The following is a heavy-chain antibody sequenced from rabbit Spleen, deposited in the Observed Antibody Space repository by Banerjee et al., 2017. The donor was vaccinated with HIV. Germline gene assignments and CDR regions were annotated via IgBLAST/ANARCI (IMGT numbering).Heavy chain of an antibody. Sequence: QEQLVESGGGLVQPGGSLNLSCKASGFDFSGYGMSWVRQAPGKGLEWIACINTYTDKGVYATWAKGRFTISRTSSTTVTLQMTSLTAADTATYFCARDLTSIIGWNFNLWGQGTLVTVS. V-gene: IGHV1S45*01. CDR1: GFDFSGYG. CDR3: ARDLTSIIGWNFNL. J-gene: IGHJ4*01. CDR2: INTYTDKG. D-gene: IGHD1-1*01.